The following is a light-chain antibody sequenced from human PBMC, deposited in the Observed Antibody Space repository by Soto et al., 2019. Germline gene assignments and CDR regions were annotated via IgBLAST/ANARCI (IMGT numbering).Light chain of an antibody. CDR3: QQSYSRTPK. CDR1: QSSSNH. V-gene: IGKV1-39*01. Sequence: DIQRTQSPGCLCASVEDRVMIAGGASQSSSNHLNWYQQKPGKAPKLLIFAASSLQSGVPSRFSGSRSGPDFTPDITSLQPEDFQTQPCQQSYSRTPKIGQGNXVDI. J-gene: IGKJ1*01. CDR2: AAS.